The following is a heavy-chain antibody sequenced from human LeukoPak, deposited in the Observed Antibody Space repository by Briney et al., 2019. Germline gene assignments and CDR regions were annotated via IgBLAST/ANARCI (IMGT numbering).Heavy chain of an antibody. J-gene: IGHJ6*03. V-gene: IGHV4-59*01. D-gene: IGHD1-26*01. CDR2: IYYSGST. CDR3: ARDGGSYYDYYYYMDV. CDR1: GGSISSYY. Sequence: SETLSLTCTVSGGSISSYYWSWIRQPPGKGLEWIGYIYYSGSTNYNPSLKSRVTISVDTSKHQFSLKLSSVTAADTAVYYCARDGGSYYDYYYYMDVWGKGTTVTVSS.